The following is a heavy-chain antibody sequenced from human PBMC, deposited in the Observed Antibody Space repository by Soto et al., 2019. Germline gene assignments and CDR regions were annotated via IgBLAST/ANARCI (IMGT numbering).Heavy chain of an antibody. CDR3: ARDLRGHYGP. Sequence: GGSLRLSCEGSGFNFRNFNMIWVRQAPGKGLEWVSSVSGSSSYIYYADSVKGRFTVSRDNANNLVFLQMNGLRPEDTAMYYCARDLRGHYGPWGQGTMVT. V-gene: IGHV3-21*06. J-gene: IGHJ3*01. CDR2: VSGSSSYI. D-gene: IGHD4-17*01. CDR1: GFNFRNFN.